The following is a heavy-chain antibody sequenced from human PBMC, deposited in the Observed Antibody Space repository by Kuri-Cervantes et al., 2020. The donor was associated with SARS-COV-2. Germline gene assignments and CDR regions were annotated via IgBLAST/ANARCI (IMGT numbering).Heavy chain of an antibody. CDR1: GYTFTDYY. V-gene: IGHV1-2*02. Sequence: ASVKVSCKASGYTFTDYYIHWVRQAPGQGLEWMGWINPNGGGTNYAQKFQGRVTMARGTSITTAYMELSRLRFDDTAVYYCARERTGEADYWGQGTLVTVSS. CDR3: ARERTGEADY. J-gene: IGHJ4*02. D-gene: IGHD7-27*01. CDR2: INPNGGGT.